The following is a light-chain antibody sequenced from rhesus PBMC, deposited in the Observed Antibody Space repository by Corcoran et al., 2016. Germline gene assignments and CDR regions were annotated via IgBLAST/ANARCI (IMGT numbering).Light chain of an antibody. V-gene: IGLV2S7*01. Sequence: QAAPTQSPSVSGSPGQSVTISCTGTSSDIGGYNYVSWYQQHPGTAPKLMIYEVSKRPSGVSDRFSGSKSGNTASLTISGLQAEDEADYYCCSYTTSSTFVFGGGTKLTVL. CDR3: CSYTTSSTFV. J-gene: IGLJ6*01. CDR1: SSDIGGYNY. CDR2: EVS.